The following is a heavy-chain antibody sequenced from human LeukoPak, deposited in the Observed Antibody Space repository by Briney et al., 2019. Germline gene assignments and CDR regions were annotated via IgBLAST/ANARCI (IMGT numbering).Heavy chain of an antibody. CDR3: ARVGSGVADY. Sequence: SETLSLTCTVSGGSVSSGFYYWSWIRQPPGTGLEWIGYIYYSGSTNYNPSLKSRVTISVDTSKNQFSLKLSSVTAADTAVYYCARVGSGVADYWGQGTLVTVSS. V-gene: IGHV4-61*01. D-gene: IGHD6-19*01. CDR2: IYYSGST. J-gene: IGHJ4*02. CDR1: GGSVSSGFYY.